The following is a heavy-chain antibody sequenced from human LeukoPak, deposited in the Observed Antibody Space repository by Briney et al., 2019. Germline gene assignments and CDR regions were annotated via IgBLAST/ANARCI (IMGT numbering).Heavy chain of an antibody. Sequence: SETLSLTCTVSGGSIRSSNYYWGWIRQPPGKGLECIVSIYYSARTYYNPSLKSRITISVDTSKNHFPLKLSSVTAADTAVYYCARVGYSSSIDYWGQGTLVTVSS. CDR3: ARVGYSSSIDY. CDR1: GGSIRSSNYY. V-gene: IGHV4-39*06. D-gene: IGHD6-6*01. J-gene: IGHJ4*02. CDR2: IYYSART.